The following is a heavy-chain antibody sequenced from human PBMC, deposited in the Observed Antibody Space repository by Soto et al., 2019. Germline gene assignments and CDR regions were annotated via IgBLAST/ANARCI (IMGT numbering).Heavy chain of an antibody. D-gene: IGHD6-19*01. CDR3: ARDRSSGWYVGYYFDY. Sequence: GGSLRLSCAASGFTFSSYGMHGVRQAPGKGLEWVEVIWYDGSNKYYADSVKGLFTISRDNSKNTLYLQMNSLRAEDTAVYYCARDRSSGWYVGYYFDYWGQGTLVTVSS. V-gene: IGHV3-33*01. CDR2: IWYDGSNK. CDR1: GFTFSSYG. J-gene: IGHJ4*02.